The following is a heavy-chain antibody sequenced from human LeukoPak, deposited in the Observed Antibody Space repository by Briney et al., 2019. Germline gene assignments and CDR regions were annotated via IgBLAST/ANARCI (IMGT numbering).Heavy chain of an antibody. Sequence: PGGSLRLSCAASGFTLSDYFMIWVRQAPGKGLQWVAYISKTGATLQYEDSVKGRFTISRDNAQNALYLQMNSLRVDDTGMFFCAREDYGGTNFDQWGQGTLVTVSS. CDR1: GFTLSDYF. CDR2: ISKTGATL. D-gene: IGHD4-23*01. CDR3: AREDYGGTNFDQ. J-gene: IGHJ4*02. V-gene: IGHV3-11*01.